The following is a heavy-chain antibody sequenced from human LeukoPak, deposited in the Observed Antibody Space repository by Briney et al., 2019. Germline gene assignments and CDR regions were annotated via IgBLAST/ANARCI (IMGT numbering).Heavy chain of an antibody. Sequence: GGSLRLSCEASGFVFGHSWMSWVRQAPGKGLEWVANINLDGSEINYLDSLTGRLTISRDNAKDSLYLQMSGLRAEDTAVYFCVRDRGYSTFDYWGQGTLVTVSS. CDR3: VRDRGYSTFDY. CDR2: INLDGSEI. D-gene: IGHD3-22*01. CDR1: GFVFGHSW. J-gene: IGHJ4*02. V-gene: IGHV3-7*03.